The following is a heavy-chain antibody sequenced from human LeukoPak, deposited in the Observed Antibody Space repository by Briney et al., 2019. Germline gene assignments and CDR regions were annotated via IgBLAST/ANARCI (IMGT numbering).Heavy chain of an antibody. Sequence: SETLSLTCAVSGYSISSGYYWGWIRQPPGKGLEWIGSIYQSGTTYYNPSLKSRVTISADTSKNQFSLKLSSVTAADTAVYYCARHTRWNVGDSWYLDLWGRGTLVTVSS. CDR1: GYSISSGYY. D-gene: IGHD4-17*01. J-gene: IGHJ2*01. CDR2: IYQSGTT. CDR3: ARHTRWNVGDSWYLDL. V-gene: IGHV4-38-2*01.